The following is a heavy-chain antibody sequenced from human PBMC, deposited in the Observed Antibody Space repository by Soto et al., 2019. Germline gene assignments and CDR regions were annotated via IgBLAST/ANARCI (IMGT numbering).Heavy chain of an antibody. CDR3: ARDLGRSEIAAAGGY. CDR2: IIPILGIA. CDR1: GGTFSSYT. J-gene: IGHJ4*02. V-gene: IGHV1-69*04. D-gene: IGHD6-13*01. Sequence: GASVKVSCKASGGTFSSYTISWVRQAPGQGLEWMGRIIPILGIANYAQKFQGRVTITADKSTSTAYMELSSLRSEDTAVYYCARDLGRSEIAAAGGYWGQGTLVTVSS.